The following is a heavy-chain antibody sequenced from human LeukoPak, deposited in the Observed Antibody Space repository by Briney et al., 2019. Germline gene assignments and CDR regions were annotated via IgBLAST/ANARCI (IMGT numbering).Heavy chain of an antibody. CDR3: AKLGIVVVVAATG. D-gene: IGHD2-15*01. Sequence: GGSLRLSCAASGFTFSSYAMSWVRQSPGKGLEWVSAISGSGGSTYYADSVKGRFTISRDNSKNTLYLQMNSLRAEDTAVYYCAKLGIVVVVAATGWGQGTLVTVSS. J-gene: IGHJ4*02. CDR2: ISGSGGST. CDR1: GFTFSSYA. V-gene: IGHV3-23*01.